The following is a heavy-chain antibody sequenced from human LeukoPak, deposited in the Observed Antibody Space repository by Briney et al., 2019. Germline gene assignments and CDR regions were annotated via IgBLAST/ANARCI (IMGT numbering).Heavy chain of an antibody. CDR2: ISGSGGST. Sequence: GGSLRLSCAASGFTFSSYAMSWVRQAPGKGLEWVSAISGSGGSTYYADSVKGRFTISRDNSKNTLYLQMNSLGAEDTAVYYCAKLYSSSWLGYWGQGTLVTVSS. V-gene: IGHV3-23*01. D-gene: IGHD6-13*01. J-gene: IGHJ4*02. CDR1: GFTFSSYA. CDR3: AKLYSSSWLGY.